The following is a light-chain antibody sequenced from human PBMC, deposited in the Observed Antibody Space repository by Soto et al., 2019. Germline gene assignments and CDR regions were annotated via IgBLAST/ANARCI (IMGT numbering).Light chain of an antibody. CDR3: CLYIGVTTYV. Sequence: QSVVAQPASVSESPGQSITIACSGTRGFVGSFSLVSWYQQHPGKSPKVMISEGHRRPSGVPDRFSGSTSVNSASLTISGLQAEYDSDYYCCLYIGVTTYVFGNGTKVSV. V-gene: IGLV2-23*01. J-gene: IGLJ1*01. CDR2: EGH. CDR1: RGFVGSFSL.